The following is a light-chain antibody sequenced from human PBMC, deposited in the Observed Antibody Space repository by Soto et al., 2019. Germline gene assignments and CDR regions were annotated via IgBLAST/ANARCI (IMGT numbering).Light chain of an antibody. CDR1: QSIGSSR. CDR2: GDS. Sequence: EIVLTQSPAILSLSPGERATLSCRASQSIGSSRLAWYQQNPGQAPKLLMYGDSNRAAGIPDRFSGSGSGTDFTLSISRLEPEDFAVYYCQQYGRSPPTFGQGTKVDIK. CDR3: QQYGRSPPT. V-gene: IGKV3-20*01. J-gene: IGKJ1*01.